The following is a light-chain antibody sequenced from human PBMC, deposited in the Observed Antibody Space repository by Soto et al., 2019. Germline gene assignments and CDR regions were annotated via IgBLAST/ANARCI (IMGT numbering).Light chain of an antibody. J-gene: IGKJ1*01. V-gene: IGKV3-20*01. Sequence: IVLTKSPGTLSLSPGESATLSCRARQSVSSYFYAWYQQKPGQAPRLLMFGASARATGTPDRSSGSGSGTDFTLTISRLEPEDFAVYYCQQYGSSPRTFGQGTKVDIK. CDR1: QSVSSYF. CDR3: QQYGSSPRT. CDR2: GAS.